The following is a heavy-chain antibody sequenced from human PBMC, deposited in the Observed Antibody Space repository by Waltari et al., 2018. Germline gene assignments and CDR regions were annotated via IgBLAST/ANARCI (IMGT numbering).Heavy chain of an antibody. V-gene: IGHV1-46*01. CDR2: IHPSGGST. D-gene: IGHD2-21*02. CDR3: ATGVYCGDCYTN. CDR1: GYSFTSYW. J-gene: IGHJ4*02. Sequence: VQLVQSGAEVKKPGESLKISCKGSGYSFTSYWIGWVRQMPGKGLEWMGIIHPSGGSTSYAQKFQGRVTMTRDTSTSTVYMELSSLRSEDTAVYYCATGVYCGDCYTNWGQGTLVTVSS.